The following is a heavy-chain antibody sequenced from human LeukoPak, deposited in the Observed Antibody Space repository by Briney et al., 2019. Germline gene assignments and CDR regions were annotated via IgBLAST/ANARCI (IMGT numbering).Heavy chain of an antibody. CDR3: ARAEKAVTGTLDS. Sequence: SETLSLTCTVSGDSISNYYWSWIRQSPGKELEWIGYMYNRGSTIYNPSLKSRVTISTDTSKNQFSLRLTSVTAADTAVYYCARAEKAVTGTLDSWGQGTLITVSS. CDR1: GDSISNYY. CDR2: MYNRGST. V-gene: IGHV4-59*01. D-gene: IGHD6-19*01. J-gene: IGHJ4*02.